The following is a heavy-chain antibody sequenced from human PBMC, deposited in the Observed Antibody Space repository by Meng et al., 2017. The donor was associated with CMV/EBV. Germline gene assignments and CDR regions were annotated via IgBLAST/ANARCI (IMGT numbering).Heavy chain of an antibody. J-gene: IGHJ4*02. V-gene: IGHV3-30*04. CDR3: ARDPRLWVAGANPLYYFDY. CDR2: ISYDGSNN. D-gene: IGHD6-19*01. CDR1: GFTFSSYA. Sequence: SLNISCAASGFTFSSYAMHWVRPAPGKGLEWAAVISYDGSNNYCADSVKGRFTSSRDNSKNTLYLQMNSLGAEDTAVYYCARDPRLWVAGANPLYYFDYWGQGPLVTVSS.